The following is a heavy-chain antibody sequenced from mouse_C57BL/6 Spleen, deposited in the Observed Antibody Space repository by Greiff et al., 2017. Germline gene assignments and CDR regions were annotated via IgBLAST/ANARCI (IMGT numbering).Heavy chain of an antibody. CDR2: ISSGGSYT. Sequence: EVKLQESGGDLVKPGGSLKLSCAASGFTFSSYGLSWVRQTPDKRLEWVATISSGGSYTYYPDSVKGRFTISRDNAKNTLYLQMSSLKSEDTAMYYCARLDGYYFDYWGQGTTRTVSS. CDR1: GFTFSSYG. V-gene: IGHV5-6*01. J-gene: IGHJ2*01. CDR3: ARLDGYYFDY. D-gene: IGHD2-3*01.